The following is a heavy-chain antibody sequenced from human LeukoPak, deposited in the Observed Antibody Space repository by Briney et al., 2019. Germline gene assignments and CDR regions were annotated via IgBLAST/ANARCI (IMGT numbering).Heavy chain of an antibody. CDR2: INPNSGGT. J-gene: IGHJ4*02. Sequence: ASVKASCKASGYTFTGYYMHWVRQAPGQGLEWMGWINPNSGGTNYAQKFQGRVTMTRDTSISTAHMELSRLRSDDTAVYYCARDRTRTGYSSGWYHDYWGQGTLVTVSS. CDR3: ARDRTRTGYSSGWYHDY. CDR1: GYTFTGYY. V-gene: IGHV1-2*02. D-gene: IGHD6-19*01.